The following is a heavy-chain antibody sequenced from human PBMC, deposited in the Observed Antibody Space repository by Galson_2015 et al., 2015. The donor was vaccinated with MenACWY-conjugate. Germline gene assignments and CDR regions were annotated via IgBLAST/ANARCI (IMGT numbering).Heavy chain of an antibody. Sequence: SLRLSYAASGVTFSSYSMNCVRQAPAQGLERVASIRVNSNYIYYTDSVKGRFPISRDNAKNSLYLQMNSLRAEDTAVYYFSSSLAVAGATVYWGQGTLVTVSS. CDR1: GVTFSSYS. CDR3: SSSLAVAGATVY. CDR2: IRVNSNYI. V-gene: IGHV3-21*01. J-gene: IGHJ4*02. D-gene: IGHD6-19*01.